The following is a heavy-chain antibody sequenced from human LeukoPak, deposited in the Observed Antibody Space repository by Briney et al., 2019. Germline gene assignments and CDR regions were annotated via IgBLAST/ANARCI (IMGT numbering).Heavy chain of an antibody. CDR1: GFTFSSYA. V-gene: IGHV3-23*01. CDR3: ARVNNYYGSGSYLQEFDY. J-gene: IGHJ4*02. Sequence: GGSLRLSCAASGFTFSSYAMSWVRQAPGKGLEWVSAISGSGGSTYYADSVKGRFTISRDNSKNTLYLQMNSLRAEDTAVYYCARVNNYYGSGSYLQEFDYWGQGTLVTVSS. CDR2: ISGSGGST. D-gene: IGHD3-10*01.